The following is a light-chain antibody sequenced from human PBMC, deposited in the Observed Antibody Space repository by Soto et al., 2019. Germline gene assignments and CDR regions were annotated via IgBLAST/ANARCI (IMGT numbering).Light chain of an antibody. J-gene: IGLJ1*01. CDR1: NIGSKS. CDR3: HVWDSSSEHV. V-gene: IGLV3-21*02. CDR2: DDS. Sequence: SYELTQQPSESVAQGQTARITGGGNNIGSKSVHWYQQKPGQAPVLVVDDDSERPSGIPERFSGSNSGNTATLTSSRVEAGDEADYFCHVWDSSSEHVFGTGTKVTVL.